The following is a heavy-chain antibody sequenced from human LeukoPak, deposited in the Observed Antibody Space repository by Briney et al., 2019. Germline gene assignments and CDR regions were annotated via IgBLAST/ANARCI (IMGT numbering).Heavy chain of an antibody. CDR3: AKDAGQWQNWNWFAP. Sequence: GGSLGLSCAVSGFTFNEYGMHWVRQAPGKGLEWVAAVSYDGSKTYSGDSVKGRFTISRDNSKNTLFLEMNSLRPEDTAMYYCAKDAGQWQNWNWFAPWGQGTLVIVSS. CDR2: VSYDGSKT. CDR1: GFTFNEYG. V-gene: IGHV3-30*18. D-gene: IGHD6-19*01. J-gene: IGHJ5*02.